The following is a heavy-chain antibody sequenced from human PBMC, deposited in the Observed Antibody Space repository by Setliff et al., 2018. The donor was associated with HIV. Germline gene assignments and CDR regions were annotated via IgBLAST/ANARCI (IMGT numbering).Heavy chain of an antibody. D-gene: IGHD3-22*01. CDR2: INPNSGGT. J-gene: IGHJ4*02. V-gene: IGHV1-2*02. CDR1: GYTFTGYY. CDR3: ARDTTYGPEYYYSSGYFYGVGPLDY. Sequence: ASVKVSCKTSGYTFTGYYMHWVRQAPGQGLEWMGWINPNSGGTKYAQKFQGRVTMTRDTSISAVSMELRRLRQDDTAMYFCARDTTYGPEYYYSSGYFYGVGPLDYWGQGALVTVSS.